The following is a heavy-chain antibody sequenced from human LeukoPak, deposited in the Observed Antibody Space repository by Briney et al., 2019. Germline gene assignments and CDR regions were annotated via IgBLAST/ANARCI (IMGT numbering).Heavy chain of an antibody. CDR1: GFTFSSYS. CDR2: ISSSSSYI. Sequence: GGSLRLSCAASGFTFSSYSMNWVRQAPGKGLEWVSSISSSSSYIYYADSVKGRFTISRDNAENSLYLEMNSLRVEDTAVYFCARVYGYYYYYLDVWGKGTPVT. J-gene: IGHJ6*03. D-gene: IGHD2/OR15-2a*01. V-gene: IGHV3-21*06. CDR3: ARVYGYYYYYLDV.